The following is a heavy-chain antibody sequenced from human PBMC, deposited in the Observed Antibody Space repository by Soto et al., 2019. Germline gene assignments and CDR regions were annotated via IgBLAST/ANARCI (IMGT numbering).Heavy chain of an antibody. V-gene: IGHV4-30-4*01. CDR1: GGSISSGDYY. J-gene: IGHJ5*02. CDR2: IYYSGGT. CDR3: ARELRVVVAATPSYWFDP. D-gene: IGHD2-15*01. Sequence: SETLSLTCTVSGGSISSGDYYWSWIRQPPGKGLEWIGYIYYSGGTYYNPSLKSRVTISVDTSKNQFSLKLSSVTAADTAVYYCARELRVVVAATPSYWFDPWGQGTLVTVSS.